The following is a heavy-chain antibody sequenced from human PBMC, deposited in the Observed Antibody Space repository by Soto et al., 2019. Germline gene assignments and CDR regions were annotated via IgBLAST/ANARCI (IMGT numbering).Heavy chain of an antibody. D-gene: IGHD3-9*01. V-gene: IGHV4-38-2*02. Sequence: KASETLSLTCAVSGYSISSGYYWGWIRQPPGKGLEWIGSIYHSGSTYYNPSLKSRVTISVDTSKNQFSLKLSSVTAADTAVYYCARDRRTGYYYFDYWGQGTLVTVSS. CDR2: IYHSGST. J-gene: IGHJ4*02. CDR3: ARDRRTGYYYFDY. CDR1: GYSISSGYY.